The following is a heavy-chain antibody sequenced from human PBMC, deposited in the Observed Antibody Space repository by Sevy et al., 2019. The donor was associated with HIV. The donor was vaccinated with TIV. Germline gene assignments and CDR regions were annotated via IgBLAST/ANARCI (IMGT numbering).Heavy chain of an antibody. CDR1: GGSVSSYF. CDR2: IYYRGST. CDR3: AREPPYIAATGKYYYYNGMDV. V-gene: IGHV4-59*02. J-gene: IGHJ6*02. Sequence: SEILSLTCTVSGGSVSSYFWSWIRQPPGKGLEWVGYIYYRGSTDYNPSLKSRVTISLDTSKNQFSLKLSSVTAADTAVYYCAREPPYIAATGKYYYYNGMDVWGQGTTVTVSS. D-gene: IGHD6-13*01.